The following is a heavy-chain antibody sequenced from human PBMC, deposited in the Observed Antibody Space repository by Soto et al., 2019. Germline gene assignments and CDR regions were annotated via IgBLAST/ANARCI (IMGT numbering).Heavy chain of an antibody. V-gene: IGHV3-30-3*01. CDR3: ARDKGCSSTSCYTRRNYYYYGMDV. Sequence: VGSLRLSCAASGFTFSSYAMHWVRQAPGKGLEWVAVISYDGSNKYYADSVKGRFTISRDNSKNTLYLQMNSLRAEDTAVYYCARDKGCSSTSCYTRRNYYYYGMDVWGQGTTVTVSS. J-gene: IGHJ6*02. CDR2: ISYDGSNK. CDR1: GFTFSSYA. D-gene: IGHD2-2*02.